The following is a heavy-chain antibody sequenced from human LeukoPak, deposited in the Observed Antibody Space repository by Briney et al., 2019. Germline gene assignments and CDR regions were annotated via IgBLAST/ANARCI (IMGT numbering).Heavy chain of an antibody. V-gene: IGHV3-30*04. CDR1: GFTFSTYA. Sequence: GGSLRLSCAASGFTFSTYAIHWVRQAPGKGLEWVAVISYDGSNKYYADSVKGRFTISRDNSKNTLYLQMNSLRAEDTAVYYCARGPTGYSSGWYAGYWGQGTLVTVSS. CDR3: ARGPTGYSSGWYAGY. CDR2: ISYDGSNK. D-gene: IGHD6-19*01. J-gene: IGHJ4*02.